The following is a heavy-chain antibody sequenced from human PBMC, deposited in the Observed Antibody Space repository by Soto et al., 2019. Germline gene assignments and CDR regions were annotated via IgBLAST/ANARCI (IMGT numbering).Heavy chain of an antibody. CDR2: IIPLFRKT. D-gene: IGHD6-6*01. Sequence: QVQLVQSGAEVKRPGSSVKVSCKASGDMFRNSAFTWVRQAPGQGLAWMGVIIPLFRKTDVAQKFQGRVTLTGDKPTISLYRGVPSMTSENTAVFCCASARLPNGTPTFSFSSGLNVGGKGPTTPVPS. CDR3: ASARLPNGTPTFSFSSGLNV. J-gene: IGHJ6*04. CDR1: GDMFRNSA. V-gene: IGHV1-69*06.